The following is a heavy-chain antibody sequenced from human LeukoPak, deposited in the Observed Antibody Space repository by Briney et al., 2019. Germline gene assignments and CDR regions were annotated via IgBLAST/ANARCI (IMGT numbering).Heavy chain of an antibody. CDR3: ARVRCSSAACNFAAMDV. CDR2: IRSSGDST. Sequence: GGSLRLSCAASGFTFPTYTMSWVRQAPGKGLEWVSAIRSSGDSTYYADSAKGRFTISRDNSKNTLYLQMNSLRAEDTAVYFCARVRCSSAACNFAAMDVWGQGTTVTVSS. J-gene: IGHJ6*02. D-gene: IGHD2-2*01. V-gene: IGHV3-23*01. CDR1: GFTFPTYT.